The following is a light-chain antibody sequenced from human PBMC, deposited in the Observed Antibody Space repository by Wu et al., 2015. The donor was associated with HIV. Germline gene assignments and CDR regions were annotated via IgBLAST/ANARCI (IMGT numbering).Light chain of an antibody. CDR3: QQRTNWS. J-gene: IGKJ4*01. Sequence: EIVLTQSPATLSLSPGERATLSCRASQSVGNYLAWYRQRPGQAPRLLIYDASNRATGIPARFSGSGSGTDFTLTISSLEPEDFAVYYCQQRTNWSFGGGTEGGGSN. V-gene: IGKV3-11*01. CDR1: QSVGNY. CDR2: DAS.